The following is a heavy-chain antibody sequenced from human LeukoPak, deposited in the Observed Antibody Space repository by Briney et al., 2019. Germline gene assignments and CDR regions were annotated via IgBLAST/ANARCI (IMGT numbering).Heavy chain of an antibody. J-gene: IGHJ4*02. Sequence: PGGSLRLSCAVSGFTVSSNYMSWVRQAPGKGLEWVSLIYSDGTRYYADSVKGRFTIFRDSSKNTLFLQMSSLRAEDTAVYYCARDVRKTMSYYYHSSGYSDFWGQGTLVTVSS. D-gene: IGHD3-22*01. CDR1: GFTVSSNY. CDR3: ARDVRKTMSYYYHSSGYSDF. V-gene: IGHV3-66*01. CDR2: IYSDGTR.